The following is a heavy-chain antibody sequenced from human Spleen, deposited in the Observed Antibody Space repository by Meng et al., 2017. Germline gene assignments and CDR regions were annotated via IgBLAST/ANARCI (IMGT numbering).Heavy chain of an antibody. V-gene: IGHV3-30*04. CDR2: ISYDGSNK. CDR3: ARESNRGAFDI. J-gene: IGHJ3*02. CDR1: GFTFSSYA. D-gene: IGHD2/OR15-2a*01. Sequence: GRSLRLSCAASGFTFSSYAINWVRQAPGKGLEWVAVISYDGSNKYYADSVKGRFTISRDNSKNTLYLQMNSLRAEDTAVYYCARESNRGAFDIWGQGTMVTVSS.